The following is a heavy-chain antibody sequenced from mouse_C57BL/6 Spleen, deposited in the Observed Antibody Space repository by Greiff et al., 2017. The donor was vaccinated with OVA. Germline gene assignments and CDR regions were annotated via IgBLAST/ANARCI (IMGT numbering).Heavy chain of an antibody. J-gene: IGHJ4*01. CDR1: GYTFTSYG. Sequence: QVQLQQSGAELARPGASVKLSCKASGYTFTSYGISWVKQRTGQGLEWIGEIYPRSGNTYYNEKFKGKATLTADKSSSTAYMELRSLTSEDSAVYFCARGRDSSGDGAMDYWGQGTSVTVSS. V-gene: IGHV1-81*01. CDR3: ARGRDSSGDGAMDY. CDR2: IYPRSGNT. D-gene: IGHD3-2*02.